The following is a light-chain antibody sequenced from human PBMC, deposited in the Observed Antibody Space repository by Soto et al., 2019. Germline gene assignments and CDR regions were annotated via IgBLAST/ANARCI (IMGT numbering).Light chain of an antibody. CDR1: SSNIGSSH. CDR2: RNN. CDR3: AAWDDSLSGVV. J-gene: IGLJ2*01. Sequence: QPVLTQPPSASGTPGQGVTISCSGSSSNIGSSHVYWYHQLPGTAPKLLIYRNNQRPSGVPDRFSGSKSGASASLAISGLRSDDEADYYCAAWDDSLSGVVFGGGTKLTVL. V-gene: IGLV1-47*01.